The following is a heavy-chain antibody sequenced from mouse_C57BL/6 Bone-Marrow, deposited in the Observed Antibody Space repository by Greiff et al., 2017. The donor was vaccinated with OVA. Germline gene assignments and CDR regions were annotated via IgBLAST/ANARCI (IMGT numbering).Heavy chain of an antibody. CDR2: IHPSDSDT. Sequence: QVQLQQPGAELVKPGASVKVSCKASGYTFTSYWMHWVKQRPGQGLEWIGRIHPSDSDTNYNQKFKGKATLTVDKSSSTAYMQLSSLTSEDSAVYYCARIFYYYGGFAYWGQGTLVTVSA. CDR3: ARIFYYYGGFAY. CDR1: GYTFTSYW. D-gene: IGHD2-1*01. J-gene: IGHJ3*01. V-gene: IGHV1-74*01.